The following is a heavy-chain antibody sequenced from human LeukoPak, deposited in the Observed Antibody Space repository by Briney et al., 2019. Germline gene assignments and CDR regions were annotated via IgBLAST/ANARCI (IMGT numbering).Heavy chain of an antibody. J-gene: IGHJ6*02. CDR3: ARHVGSSGWNYYYYYYGMDV. Sequence: SETLSLTCTVSGGSISSSSYYWGWIRQPPGKGLEWIGSIYYSGSTYYNPSLKSRVTISVDTSKNQFSLKLSSVTAADTAVYYCARHVGSSGWNYYYYYYGMDVWGQGTTVTVSS. CDR1: GGSISSSSYY. CDR2: IYYSGST. V-gene: IGHV4-39*01. D-gene: IGHD6-19*01.